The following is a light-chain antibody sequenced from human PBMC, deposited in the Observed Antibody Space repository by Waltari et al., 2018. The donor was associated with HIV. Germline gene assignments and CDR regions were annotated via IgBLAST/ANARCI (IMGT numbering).Light chain of an antibody. V-gene: IGLV3-1*01. J-gene: IGLJ2*01. CDR3: QAWDSSTVVV. CDR2: QDS. Sequence: SYELTQPPSVSVSPGQTASITCSGDKLGAKYACWYQQKPGQSPVLVIYQDSKRPSGIPERFSGSNSGNTATLTISGTQAMDEADYYCQAWDSSTVVVFGGGTKLTVL. CDR1: KLGAKY.